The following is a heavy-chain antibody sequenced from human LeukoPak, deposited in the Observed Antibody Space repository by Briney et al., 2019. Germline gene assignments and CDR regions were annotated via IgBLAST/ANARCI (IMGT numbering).Heavy chain of an antibody. D-gene: IGHD2-21*02. CDR3: ARDAHIVVVTALSS. CDR1: GFTFSSYW. J-gene: IGHJ5*02. Sequence: GGSLRLSCAASGFTFSSYWMSWVRQAPGKGLEWVAVISYDGSNKYYADSVKGRFTISRDNSKNTLYLQMNSLRAEDTAVYYCARDAHIVVVTALSSWGQGTLVTVSS. V-gene: IGHV3-30*03. CDR2: ISYDGSNK.